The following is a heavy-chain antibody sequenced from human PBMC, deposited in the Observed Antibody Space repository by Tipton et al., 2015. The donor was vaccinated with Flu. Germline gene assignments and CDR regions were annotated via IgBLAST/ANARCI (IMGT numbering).Heavy chain of an antibody. CDR1: GFTVSSNY. J-gene: IGHJ6*02. V-gene: IGHV3-66*01. CDR3: ARAPETYYDFWSGYYTYYYYGMDV. CDR2: IYSGGST. D-gene: IGHD3-3*01. Sequence: SLRLSCAASGFTVSSNYMSWVRQAPGKGLEWVSVIYSGGSTYYADSVKGRFTISRDNSKNTLYLQMNSLRAEDTAVYYCARAPETYYDFWSGYYTYYYYGMDVWGQGTTVTVSS.